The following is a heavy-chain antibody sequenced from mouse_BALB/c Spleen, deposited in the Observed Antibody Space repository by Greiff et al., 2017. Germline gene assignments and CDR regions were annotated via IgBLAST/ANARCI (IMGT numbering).Heavy chain of an antibody. J-gene: IGHJ1*01. CDR2: ISNLAYSI. CDR3: ARAESYYWYFDV. V-gene: IGHV5-15*02. Sequence: EVKLVESGGGLVQPGGSRKLSCAASGFTFSDYGMAWVRQAPGKGPEWVAFISNLAYSIYYADTVTGRFTISRENAKNTLYLEMSSLRSEDTAMYYCARAESYYWYFDVWGAGTTVTVSS. CDR1: GFTFSDYG. D-gene: IGHD1-1*01.